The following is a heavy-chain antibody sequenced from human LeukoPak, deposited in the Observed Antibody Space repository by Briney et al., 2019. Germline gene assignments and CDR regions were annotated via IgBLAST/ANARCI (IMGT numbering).Heavy chain of an antibody. V-gene: IGHV4-59*01. CDR1: GDSFSYFY. D-gene: IGHD6-19*01. CDR2: IYYSGNT. Sequence: SETLSLTCTVSGDSFSYFYWSWIRQPPGKGLEWIGYIYYSGNTNYNPSLKSRVTISVDTSKNQFSLNLSSVTAADTAMYYCARGGAMTGTRGYFQHWGQGTLVTVSS. J-gene: IGHJ1*01. CDR3: ARGGAMTGTRGYFQH.